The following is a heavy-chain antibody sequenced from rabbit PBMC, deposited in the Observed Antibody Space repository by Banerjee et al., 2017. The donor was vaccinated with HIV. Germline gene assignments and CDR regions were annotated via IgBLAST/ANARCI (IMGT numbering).Heavy chain of an antibody. CDR3: ARDIGLLYQINL. J-gene: IGHJ4*01. CDR2: IYVDVSDWT. Sequence: QSLEESGGDLVKPGASLTLTCTASRFTLSSYWMCWVRQAPGKGLEWIACIYVDVSDWTYYATWAEGRFTISKTSSTTVTLQMTSLTAADTATYFCARDIGLLYQINLWGQGTLVTVS. D-gene: IGHD4-1*01. V-gene: IGHV1S40*01. CDR1: RFTLSSYW.